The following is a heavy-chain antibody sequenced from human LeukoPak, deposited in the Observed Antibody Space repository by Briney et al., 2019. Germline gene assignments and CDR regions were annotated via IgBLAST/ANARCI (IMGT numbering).Heavy chain of an antibody. J-gene: IGHJ4*02. D-gene: IGHD3-22*01. V-gene: IGHV4-4*09. CDR3: ASPRSGYRYTFDY. CDR1: AASISNYY. CDR2: ISTSGST. Sequence: EPSETLSLTCAVSAASISNYYWSWIRQAPGKGLEWNGYISTSGSTNYNPSLKSRVSISLDTSKNRFSLNLNFVTAADTAVYYCASPRSGYRYTFDYWGQGALVTVSS.